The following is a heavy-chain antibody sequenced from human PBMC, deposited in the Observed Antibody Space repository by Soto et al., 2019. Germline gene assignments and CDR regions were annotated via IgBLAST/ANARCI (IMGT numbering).Heavy chain of an antibody. D-gene: IGHD3-10*01. J-gene: IGHJ4*02. V-gene: IGHV4-59*08. Sequence: QVQLQESGPGLVKPSETLSLTCTVSDGSISSYYWSWIRQPAGKGLEWIGYIYYSGSTNYNPSLKSRVTISLDTFKNQFSLKLSSVTAADTAVYYCARLVRRANFDYWGQGTLVTVSS. CDR3: ARLVRRANFDY. CDR1: DGSISSYY. CDR2: IYYSGST.